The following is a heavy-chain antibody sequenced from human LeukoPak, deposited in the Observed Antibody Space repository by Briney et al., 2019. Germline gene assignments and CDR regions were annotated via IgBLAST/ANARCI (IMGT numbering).Heavy chain of an antibody. CDR2: IYYSGST. D-gene: IGHD1-26*01. J-gene: IGHJ4*02. CDR1: GGSISSYY. V-gene: IGHV4-59*08. Sequence: SETLSLTCTVSGGSISSYYWSWIRQPPGKGLEWIGYIYYSGSTNYNPSLKSRVTISVDTSKNQFSLKLSSVTAADTAVYYCARKCGSYEDWGQGTLVTVSS. CDR3: ARKCGSYED.